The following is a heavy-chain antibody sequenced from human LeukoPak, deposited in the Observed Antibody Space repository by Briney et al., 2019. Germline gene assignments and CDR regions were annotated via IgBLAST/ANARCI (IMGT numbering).Heavy chain of an antibody. CDR3: ARGGMVYDY. V-gene: IGHV3-53*01. CDR1: GFTFSSYG. D-gene: IGHD2-8*01. CDR2: IYSGGST. J-gene: IGHJ4*02. Sequence: GRSLRLSCAASGFTFSSYGMHWVRQAPGKGLEWVSVIYSGGSTYYADSVKGRFTISRDNSKNTLYLQMNSLRAEDTAVYYCARGGMVYDYWGQGTLVTVSS.